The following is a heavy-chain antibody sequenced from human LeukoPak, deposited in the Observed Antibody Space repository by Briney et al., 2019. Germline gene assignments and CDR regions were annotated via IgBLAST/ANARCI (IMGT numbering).Heavy chain of an antibody. D-gene: IGHD1-1*01. CDR1: GFTFGNAW. J-gene: IGHJ4*02. Sequence: PGGSLRLSCAASGFTFGNAWMNWVRQAPGKGLEWVAFIRYDGSYKYYADSVKGRFAISRDNSKNTLYLQMNSLRAEDTAVYYCAKDYEITTHLFDYWGQGTLVTVSS. CDR2: IRYDGSYK. V-gene: IGHV3-30*02. CDR3: AKDYEITTHLFDY.